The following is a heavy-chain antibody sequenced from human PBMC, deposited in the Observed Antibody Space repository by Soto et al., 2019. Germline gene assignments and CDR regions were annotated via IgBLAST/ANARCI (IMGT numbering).Heavy chain of an antibody. CDR2: ISGSGGST. CDR3: AKDIDPNDSSGSYQHFDD. Sequence: GGSLRLSCAASGFTFSSDAMSWVRQAPGKGLEWVSAISGSGGSTYYADSVKGRFTISRDNSKNTLYLQMNSLRAEDTAVYYCAKDIDPNDSSGSYQHFDDWGQGNLVTV. D-gene: IGHD3-22*01. CDR1: GFTFSSDA. V-gene: IGHV3-23*01. J-gene: IGHJ4*02.